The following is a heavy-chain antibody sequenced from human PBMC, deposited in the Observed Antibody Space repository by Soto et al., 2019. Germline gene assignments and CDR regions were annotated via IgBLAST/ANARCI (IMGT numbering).Heavy chain of an antibody. V-gene: IGHV4-30-4*01. CDR1: GGSISSGDYY. CDR2: IYYSGST. CDR3: ARASGVINGPGD. D-gene: IGHD3-16*02. J-gene: IGHJ4*02. Sequence: QVQLQESGPGLVKPSQTLSLTCTVSGGSISSGDYYWSWIRQPPGKGLEWIGYIYYSGSTYSNPSLKSRVTIAVDTSKNQFSLKLSSVTAADTAVYYCARASGVINGPGDWGQGTLVTVSS.